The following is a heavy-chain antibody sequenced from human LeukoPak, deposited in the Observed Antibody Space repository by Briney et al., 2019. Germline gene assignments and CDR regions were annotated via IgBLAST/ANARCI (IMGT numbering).Heavy chain of an antibody. J-gene: IGHJ4*02. V-gene: IGHV3-33*01. CDR1: GFTFSTSA. Sequence: GGSLRLSCAASGFTFSTSAMHWVRQAPGKGLEWVAVVWYDGSNKHYAESVKGRFSISRDNSKSTLYLQMNSLRAEDTAVYYCARARGVSTGYRPIDYWGQGTLVTVSS. CDR3: ARARGVSTGYRPIDY. D-gene: IGHD3-22*01. CDR2: VWYDGSNK.